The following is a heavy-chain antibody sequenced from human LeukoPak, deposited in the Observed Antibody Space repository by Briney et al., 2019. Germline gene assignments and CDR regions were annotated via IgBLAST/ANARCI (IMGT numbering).Heavy chain of an antibody. V-gene: IGHV5-10-1*01. J-gene: IGHJ4*02. D-gene: IGHD6-13*01. CDR1: GYSFTSYW. CDR2: IDPSDSYT. CDR3: ARRQYSSSWYDY. Sequence: GESLKISCKGSGYSFTSYWISWVRQMPGKGLEWMGRIDPSDSYTNYSPSSQGHVTISADKSISTAYLQWSSLKASDTAMYYCARRQYSSSWYDYWGQGTLVTVSS.